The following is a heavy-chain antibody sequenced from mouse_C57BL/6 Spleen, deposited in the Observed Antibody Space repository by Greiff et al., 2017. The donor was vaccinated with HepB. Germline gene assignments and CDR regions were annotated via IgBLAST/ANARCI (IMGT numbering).Heavy chain of an antibody. J-gene: IGHJ4*01. CDR2: ISYDGSN. Sequence: DVQLQESGPGLVKPSQSLSLTCSVTGYSITSGYYWNWIRQFPGNKLEWMGYISYDGSNNYNPSLKNRISITRDTSKNQFFLKLNSVTTEDTATYYCARDYGSGYYAMDYWGQGTSVTVSS. D-gene: IGHD1-1*01. CDR3: ARDYGSGYYAMDY. CDR1: GYSITSGYY. V-gene: IGHV3-6*01.